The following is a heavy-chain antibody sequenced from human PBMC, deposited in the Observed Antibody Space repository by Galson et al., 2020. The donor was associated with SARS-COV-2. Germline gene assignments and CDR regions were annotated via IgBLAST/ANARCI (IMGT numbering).Heavy chain of an antibody. V-gene: IGHV4-39*07. D-gene: IGHD3-16*01. J-gene: IGHJ6*02. CDR1: GGSISSISYY. Sequence: SETLSLTCTVSGGSISSISYYWGWIRQPPGKGLEWIGNIYYSGDSYYNPSLKTRVTISVDTSKNQFSLKLNSVTAADTAVYYCARDQEALGYFYYGMDVWGQGTTVTVSS. CDR3: ARDQEALGYFYYGMDV. CDR2: IYYSGDS.